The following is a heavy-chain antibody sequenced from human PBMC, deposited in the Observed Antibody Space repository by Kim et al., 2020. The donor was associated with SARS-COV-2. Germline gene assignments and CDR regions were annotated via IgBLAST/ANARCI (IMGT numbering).Heavy chain of an antibody. CDR1: GYTFTSYG. D-gene: IGHD4-17*01. V-gene: IGHV1-18*01. Sequence: ASVKVSCKASGYTFTSYGISWVRQAPGQGLEWMGWISAYNGNTNYAQKLQGRVTMTTDTSTSTAYMELRSLRSDDTAVYYCARDSGDYGVTRWFDPWGQGTLVTVSS. J-gene: IGHJ5*02. CDR3: ARDSGDYGVTRWFDP. CDR2: ISAYNGNT.